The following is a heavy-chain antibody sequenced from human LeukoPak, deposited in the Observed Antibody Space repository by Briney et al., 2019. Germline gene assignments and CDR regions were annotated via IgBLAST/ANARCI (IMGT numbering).Heavy chain of an antibody. Sequence: PSETLSLTCVVYGGSFSGYYWSWIRQPPGKGLEWIGEINHSGSTNYNPSLKSRVTISVDTSKNQFPLKLSSVTAADTAVYYCARGIRLGGSAYSDYWGQGTLVTVSS. J-gene: IGHJ4*02. CDR3: ARGIRLGGSAYSDY. CDR1: GGSFSGYY. D-gene: IGHD1-26*01. V-gene: IGHV4-34*01. CDR2: INHSGST.